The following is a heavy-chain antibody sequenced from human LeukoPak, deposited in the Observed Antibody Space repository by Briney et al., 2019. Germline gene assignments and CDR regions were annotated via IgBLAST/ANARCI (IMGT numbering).Heavy chain of an antibody. V-gene: IGHV4-34*01. D-gene: IGHD2-21*02. CDR3: ASSHHYGGWYSNYHYGMDV. CDR2: INHSGST. Sequence: PSETLSLTCAVYGGSLSGYYWSWIRQTPGKGLEWIGEINHSGSTNYNPSLKSRVTISVDTSKNQFSLKLSSVTAADTAVYYCASSHHYGGWYSNYHYGMDVWGQGTTVTVSS. J-gene: IGHJ6*02. CDR1: GGSLSGYY.